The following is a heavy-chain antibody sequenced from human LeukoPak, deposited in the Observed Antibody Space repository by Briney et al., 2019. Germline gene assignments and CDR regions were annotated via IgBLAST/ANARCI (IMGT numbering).Heavy chain of an antibody. J-gene: IGHJ4*02. CDR3: ARAKMATIGNYFDY. D-gene: IGHD5-24*01. CDR2: IIPIFGTA. V-gene: IGHV1-69*05. Sequence: SVKVSCKASEGTFSSYAISWVRQAPGQGLEWMGGIIPIFGTANYAQKFQGRVTITTDESTSTAYMELSSLRSEDTAVYYCARAKMATIGNYFDYWGQGTLVTVSS. CDR1: EGTFSSYA.